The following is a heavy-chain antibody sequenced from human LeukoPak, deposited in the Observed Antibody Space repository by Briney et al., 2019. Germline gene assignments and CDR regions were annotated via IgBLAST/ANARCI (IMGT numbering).Heavy chain of an antibody. CDR3: AREGRGYSYAFEY. V-gene: IGHV3-74*01. Sequence: GGSLRLSCAASGFTFSNYWMHWVRHAPGKGLVWVSRIKSDGSSTTYADSVKGRFTISRDNGQNTLYLQMNSLRAEDTAVYYCAREGRGYSYAFEYWGQGTLVTVSS. CDR2: IKSDGSST. J-gene: IGHJ4*02. CDR1: GFTFSNYW. D-gene: IGHD5-18*01.